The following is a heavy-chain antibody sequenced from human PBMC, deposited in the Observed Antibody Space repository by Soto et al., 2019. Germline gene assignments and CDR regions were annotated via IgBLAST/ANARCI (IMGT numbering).Heavy chain of an antibody. CDR2: IRRYTSVT. CDR1: GFTLTSSS. D-gene: IGHD3-22*01. CDR3: GRVAESGYYTVEC. V-gene: IGHV3-48*01. Sequence: GRSLRLSCAAAGFTLTSSSINWGRQAPGKGLEWVSYIRRYTSVTSDADSVKGRFTISRDNAKNSLYLQMNSLRVEDTAVDYCGRVAESGYYTVECWGQGT. J-gene: IGHJ4*02.